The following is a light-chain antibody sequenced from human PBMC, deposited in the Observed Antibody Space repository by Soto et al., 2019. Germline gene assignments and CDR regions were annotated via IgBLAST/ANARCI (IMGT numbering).Light chain of an antibody. V-gene: IGLV1-40*01. CDR1: SSNIGADCD. Sequence: QSVLTQPPSVSGAPGQTITISCTGSSSNIGADCDVHWYRQLPGTAPKLLIYANNNRPAGVPDRFSASKSGTSASLAITGLQAEDEADYYCQSFDISLNGSVFATGTKVTV. CDR2: ANN. CDR3: QSFDISLNGSV. J-gene: IGLJ1*01.